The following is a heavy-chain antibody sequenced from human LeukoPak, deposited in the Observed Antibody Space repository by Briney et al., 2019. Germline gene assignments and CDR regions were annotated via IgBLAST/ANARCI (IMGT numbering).Heavy chain of an antibody. V-gene: IGHV4-4*02. CDR3: ARPTVATDDAFDI. Sequence: SSETLSLTCAVSGGSISSSNWWSWVRQPPGKGLEWIGKIYHSGSTNYNPSLKSRVTISVDKSKNQFSLKLSSVTAADTAVYYCARPTVATDDAFDIWGQGTMVTISS. CDR1: GGSISSSNW. J-gene: IGHJ3*02. CDR2: IYHSGST. D-gene: IGHD5-12*01.